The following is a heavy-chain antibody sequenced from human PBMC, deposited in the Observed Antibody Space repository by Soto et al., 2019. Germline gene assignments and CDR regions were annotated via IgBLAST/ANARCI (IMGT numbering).Heavy chain of an antibody. Sequence: PSETLSLTCTFSGDSIRSSSHYLAWNRQPPGKGLEWIGYIYYSGSTYYNPSLKSRVTISVDTSKNQFSLKLSSVTAADTAVYYCARVFSDSSSFFDPWGQGTLVTVSS. V-gene: IGHV4-31*03. CDR1: GDSIRSSSHY. CDR3: ARVFSDSSSFFDP. CDR2: IYYSGST. D-gene: IGHD6-13*01. J-gene: IGHJ5*02.